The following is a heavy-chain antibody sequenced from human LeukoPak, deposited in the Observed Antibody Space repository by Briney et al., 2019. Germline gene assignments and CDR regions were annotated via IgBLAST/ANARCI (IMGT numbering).Heavy chain of an antibody. CDR3: AKDQSTLGFDY. J-gene: IGHJ4*02. D-gene: IGHD2-2*01. V-gene: IGHV3-33*06. CDR1: GFTFSSYG. Sequence: PGGSLRLSCAASGFTFSSYGMHWVRQAPGKGLEWVAVIWYDGSNKYYADSVKGRFTISRDNSKNTLYLQMNSLRAEDTAVYYCAKDQSTLGFDYWGQGTLATVSS. CDR2: IWYDGSNK.